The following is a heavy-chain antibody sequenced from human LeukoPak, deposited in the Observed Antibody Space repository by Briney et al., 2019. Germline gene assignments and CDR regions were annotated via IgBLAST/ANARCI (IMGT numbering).Heavy chain of an antibody. J-gene: IGHJ3*02. V-gene: IGHV4-59*01. CDR1: GGSISSYY. Sequence: SETLSLTCTVSGGSISSYYWRWLRQPPGKGLEWGGYIYYSGSTNYNPSLKSRVTISVDTSKNQFSLKLSSVTAADTAVYYCARESNRVWAPGAFDIWGQGTMVTVSS. CDR2: IYYSGST. D-gene: IGHD3-16*01. CDR3: ARESNRVWAPGAFDI.